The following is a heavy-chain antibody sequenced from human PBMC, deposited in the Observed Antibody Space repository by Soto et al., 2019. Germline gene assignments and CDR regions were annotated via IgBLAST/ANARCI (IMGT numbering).Heavy chain of an antibody. Sequence: QVQLVQSGAEVKKPGASVKVYCEVSGYTFASYGISWARQAPGQGLEWMGWINTYNGNINYAQKFQGRVTMTTDTSTSTAYMELRSLRSDDTALYYCAIERGVYTYFAYWGQGTLVTVSS. D-gene: IGHD3-10*01. V-gene: IGHV1-18*01. J-gene: IGHJ4*02. CDR1: GYTFASYG. CDR2: INTYNGNI. CDR3: AIERGVYTYFAY.